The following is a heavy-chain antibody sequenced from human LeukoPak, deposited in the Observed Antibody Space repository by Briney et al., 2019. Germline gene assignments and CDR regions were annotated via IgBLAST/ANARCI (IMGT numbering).Heavy chain of an antibody. V-gene: IGHV3-21*04. CDR2: ISSSSSYI. CDR1: GFTLSTYS. CDR3: AKEFCSGGSCNLDY. D-gene: IGHD2-15*01. Sequence: GGSLRLSCAASGFTLSTYSMNWVRQAPGKGLEWVSSISSSSSYIYYTDSVKGRFTISRDNAKNSLYLQMNSLRAEDTAVYYCAKEFCSGGSCNLDYWGQGTLVTVSS. J-gene: IGHJ4*02.